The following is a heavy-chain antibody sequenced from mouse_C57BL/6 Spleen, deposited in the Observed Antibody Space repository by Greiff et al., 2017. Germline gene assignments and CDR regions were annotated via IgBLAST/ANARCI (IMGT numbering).Heavy chain of an antibody. D-gene: IGHD2-1*01. CDR2: ISNLAYSI. J-gene: IGHJ1*03. CDR1: GSTFSDYG. Sequence: EVKLMESGGGLVQPGGSLKLSCAASGSTFSDYGMAWVRQAPRKGPEWVAFISNLAYSIYYADTVTGRFTISRANAKNTLYLEMSSLRSEDTAMYYCARRGFGNYEGYFDVWGTGTTVTVSS. CDR3: ARRGFGNYEGYFDV. V-gene: IGHV5-15*01.